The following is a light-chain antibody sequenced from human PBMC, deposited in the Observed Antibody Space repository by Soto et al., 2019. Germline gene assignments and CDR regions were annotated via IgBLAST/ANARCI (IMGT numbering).Light chain of an antibody. Sequence: DIQMTQSPSSLSASIGDRVTITCQASQDIRQYLNWYQQKPGKAPKLLIYDASRLETGVASRFSGSGSGTDFIFTVNSLQSEYIVTCYSQVYDYIASGFTFGPGTKVDLK. CDR3: QVYDYIASGFT. V-gene: IGKV1-33*01. J-gene: IGKJ3*01. CDR1: QDIRQY. CDR2: DAS.